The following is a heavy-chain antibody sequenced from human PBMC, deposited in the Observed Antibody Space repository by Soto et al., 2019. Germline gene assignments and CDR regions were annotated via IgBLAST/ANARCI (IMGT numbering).Heavy chain of an antibody. D-gene: IGHD5-12*01. V-gene: IGHV3-33*01. Sequence: GGSLRLSCAASGFTFSSYGMHWVRQAPGKGLEWVAVIWYDGSNKYYADSVKGRFTISRDNSKKTLYLQMNSLRAEDTAVYYCARDGVATGPTVLGRTRDYYYYMDVWGKGTTVTVSS. CDR1: GFTFSSYG. J-gene: IGHJ6*03. CDR3: ARDGVATGPTVLGRTRDYYYYMDV. CDR2: IWYDGSNK.